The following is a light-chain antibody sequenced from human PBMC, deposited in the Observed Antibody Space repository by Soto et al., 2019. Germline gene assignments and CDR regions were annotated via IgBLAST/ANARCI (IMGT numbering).Light chain of an antibody. V-gene: IGLV1-47*01. CDR1: SSNIGSNY. CDR3: ATWDDRLSGPV. Sequence: QSVLTQPPSASGTPGQRVTISCSGSSSNIGSNYVNWYQQVPGAAPKLLMYRNNQRPSGVPDRFSGSKPGTSASLAIIGLRPEDEADYYCATWDDRLSGPVFGGGTKLTVL. J-gene: IGLJ3*02. CDR2: RNN.